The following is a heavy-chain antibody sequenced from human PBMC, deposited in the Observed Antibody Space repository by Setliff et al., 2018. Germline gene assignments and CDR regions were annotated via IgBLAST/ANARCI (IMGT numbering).Heavy chain of an antibody. J-gene: IGHJ5*02. V-gene: IGHV4-61*02. CDR1: GGSISSGSYY. CDR3: SRARYSNFLNWFDP. D-gene: IGHD4-4*01. Sequence: SETLSLTCTVSGGSISSGSYYWSWIRQPAGKGLEWIGRIYTSGSTNYNPSLKSRVTISVDTSKNQFSLKLSSVTAADTAVYYCSRARYSNFLNWFDPWGQGTLVTVSS. CDR2: IYTSGST.